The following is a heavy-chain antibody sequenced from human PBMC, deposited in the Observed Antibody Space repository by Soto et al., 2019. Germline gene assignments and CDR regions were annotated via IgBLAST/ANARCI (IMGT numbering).Heavy chain of an antibody. Sequence: PSQTLSLTCAISGDSVSSNSAAWNGIRQSPSRGLEWLGRTYYRSKWYNDYAVSVKSRITINPDTSKNQISLQLKSETTENKDMYYCASNSYCSSTSCYRRYYYYMDVWGKGTTVTVSS. CDR2: TYYRSKWYN. CDR1: GDSVSSNSAA. J-gene: IGHJ6*03. V-gene: IGHV6-1*01. D-gene: IGHD2-2*01. CDR3: ASNSYCSSTSCYRRYYYYMDV.